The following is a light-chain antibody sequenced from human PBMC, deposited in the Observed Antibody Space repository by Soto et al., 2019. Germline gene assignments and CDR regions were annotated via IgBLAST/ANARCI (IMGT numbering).Light chain of an antibody. J-gene: IGKJ1*01. V-gene: IGKV3-20*01. Sequence: EMVLVQFFRPLSLSPGERSTLSCMASQSVSSSYLAWYQQKPGQAPRLLIYGASSRATGIPDRFSGSGSGTDFTLTISRLEPEDFAVYYCQQDGSSPWTFGQGTKVDIK. CDR1: QSVSSSY. CDR2: GAS. CDR3: QQDGSSPWT.